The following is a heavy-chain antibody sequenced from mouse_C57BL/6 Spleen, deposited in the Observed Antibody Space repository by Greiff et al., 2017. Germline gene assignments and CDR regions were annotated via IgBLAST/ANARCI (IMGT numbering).Heavy chain of an antibody. CDR2: IHPNSGST. CDR3: AKPSYYYGSSYDYFDY. D-gene: IGHD1-1*01. V-gene: IGHV1-64*01. J-gene: IGHJ2*01. Sequence: QVQLQQSGAELVKPGASVKLSCKASGYTFTSYWMHWVKQRPGQGLEWIGMIHPNSGSTNYNEKFKSKATLTVAKSSSTAYMQLSSLTSEDSAVYYCAKPSYYYGSSYDYFDYWGQGTTLTVSS. CDR1: GYTFTSYW.